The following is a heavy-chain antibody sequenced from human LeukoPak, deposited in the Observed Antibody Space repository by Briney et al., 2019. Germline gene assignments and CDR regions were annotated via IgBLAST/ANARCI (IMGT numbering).Heavy chain of an antibody. CDR2: INHSGST. J-gene: IGHJ3*02. D-gene: IGHD5-24*01. Sequence: SETLSLTCAVYGGSFSGYYWSWIRQPPGKGLEWIGEINHSGSTNYNPSLKSRVTISVDTSKNQFSLKLSSVTAADTAMYYCARDPLRGKMATIKSDDAFDIWGQGTMVTVSS. CDR1: GGSFSGYY. V-gene: IGHV4-34*01. CDR3: ARDPLRGKMATIKSDDAFDI.